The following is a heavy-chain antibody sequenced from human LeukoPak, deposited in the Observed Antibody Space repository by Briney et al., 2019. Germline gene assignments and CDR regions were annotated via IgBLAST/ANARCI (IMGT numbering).Heavy chain of an antibody. D-gene: IGHD3-22*01. CDR2: ISGSGGST. J-gene: IGHJ4*02. CDR3: AKDRAAYIVVVISAFDY. Sequence: GGSLRLPCAASGFTFSSYAMSWVRQAPGKGLEWVSAISGSGGSTYYADSVKGRFTISRDNSKNTLYLQMNSLRAEDTAVYYCAKDRAAYIVVVISAFDYWGQGTLVTVSS. CDR1: GFTFSSYA. V-gene: IGHV3-23*01.